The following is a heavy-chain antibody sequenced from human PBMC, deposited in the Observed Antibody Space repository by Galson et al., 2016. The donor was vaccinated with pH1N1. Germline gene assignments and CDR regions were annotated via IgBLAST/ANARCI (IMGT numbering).Heavy chain of an antibody. J-gene: IGHJ5*02. CDR1: GGTFSDSP. Sequence: SVKVSCKASGGTFSDSPISWVRQAPGQGLEWMGGIIPLFGTTNYAQKFRGRVTITADESTSTAYMELSSLRYEDTAVYYWARDLGVVPAAASWFDPWGQGTLVSVSS. D-gene: IGHD2-2*01. CDR3: ARDLGVVPAAASWFDP. V-gene: IGHV1-69*13. CDR2: IIPLFGTT.